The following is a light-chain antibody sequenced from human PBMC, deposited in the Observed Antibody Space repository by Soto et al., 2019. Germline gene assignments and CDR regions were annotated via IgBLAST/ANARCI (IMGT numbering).Light chain of an antibody. CDR1: SSDVGGYNY. CDR3: SSYTSSSTLLYV. V-gene: IGLV2-14*01. CDR2: DVS. Sequence: QSVLTQPASVSGSPGQSITISCTGTSSDVGGYNYVSWYQQHPGKAPKLMIYDVSNRPSGVSNRFSGSKSGNTASLIISGLQAEDEADYYCSSYTSSSTLLYVFGTGTKLPVL. J-gene: IGLJ1*01.